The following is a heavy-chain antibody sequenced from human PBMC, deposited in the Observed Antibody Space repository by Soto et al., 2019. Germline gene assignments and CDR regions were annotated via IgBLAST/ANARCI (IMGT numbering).Heavy chain of an antibody. Sequence: QVQLQESGPGLVKPSQTLSLTCTVSGGSISSGGYYWSWIRQHPGKCLEWIGYIYYSGSTYYNPSLKSRVTISVDTSKNQFSLKLSSVTAADTAVYYCARSHCSGGSCYSGYAYWGQGTLVTVSS. CDR2: IYYSGST. D-gene: IGHD2-15*01. J-gene: IGHJ4*02. CDR3: ARSHCSGGSCYSGYAY. V-gene: IGHV4-31*03. CDR1: GGSISSGGYY.